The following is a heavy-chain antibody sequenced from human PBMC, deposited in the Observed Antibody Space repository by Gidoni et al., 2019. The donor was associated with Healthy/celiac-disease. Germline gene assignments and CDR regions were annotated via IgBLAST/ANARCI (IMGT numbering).Heavy chain of an antibody. D-gene: IGHD3-22*01. CDR1: GGSVSSGSYY. CDR3: ASTSTYDSSGYRDY. Sequence: QVQLQESGPGLVKPSETLTLTSPVSGGSVSSGSYYWSWIRQLPGKGLEWIGYIYYSGSTNYNPSLKSRVTISVDTSKNQFSLKLSSVTAADTAVYYCASTSTYDSSGYRDYWGQGTLVTVSS. V-gene: IGHV4-61*01. CDR2: IYYSGST. J-gene: IGHJ4*02.